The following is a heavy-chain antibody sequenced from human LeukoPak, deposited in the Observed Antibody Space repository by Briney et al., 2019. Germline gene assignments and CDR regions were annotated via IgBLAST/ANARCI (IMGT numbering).Heavy chain of an antibody. D-gene: IGHD3-22*01. CDR1: GYDFTKYA. CDR2: IDAGNGRT. J-gene: IGHJ6*03. CDR3: ARDAYDSSGYYYSDDYYYYYMDV. Sequence: GASVKVSCKASGYDFTKYAVQWVRQAPGQRLEWMGWIDAGNGRTKYSQDFQGRVTITRDTSASIAYMELSSLRSDDMAVYYCARDAYDSSGYYYSDDYYYYYMDVWGKGTTVTVSS. V-gene: IGHV1-3*03.